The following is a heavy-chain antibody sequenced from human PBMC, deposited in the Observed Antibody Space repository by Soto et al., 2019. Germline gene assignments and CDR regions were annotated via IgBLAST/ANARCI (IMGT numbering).Heavy chain of an antibody. CDR2: IYWHDDK. V-gene: IGHV2-5*01. J-gene: IGHJ4*02. CDR3: AHSRQSRLLAY. D-gene: IGHD6-6*01. CDR1: AFSRITSGLG. Sequence: HITLKESGPSPLNPTQTLTLTCTFSAFSRITSGLGVGWIRPATATALQLLALIYWHDDKRYSSSLNSRLTITKDTANDQVVLTTPNINTVDTAEYDSAHSRQSRLLAYWFQETLVPVSS.